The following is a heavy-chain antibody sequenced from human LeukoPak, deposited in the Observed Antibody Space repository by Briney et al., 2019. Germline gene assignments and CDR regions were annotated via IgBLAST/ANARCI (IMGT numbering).Heavy chain of an antibody. D-gene: IGHD2-15*01. V-gene: IGHV3-64*01. CDR3: ARYCRGVSCYAGYDY. CDR1: GFTFSSYA. CDR2: ICTNGGGT. Sequence: GGSLRLSCAASGFTFSSYAMHWVRQTPGKGLEYVSAICTNGGGTYYANSVRGRFTISRTNSKNTLFLQMAILSAENMAVYYCARYCRGVSCYAGYDYWGQGTLVTVSS. J-gene: IGHJ4*02.